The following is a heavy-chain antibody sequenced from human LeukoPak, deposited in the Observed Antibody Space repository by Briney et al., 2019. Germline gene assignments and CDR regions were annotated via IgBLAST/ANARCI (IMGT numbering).Heavy chain of an antibody. CDR3: ARETSGYFDY. D-gene: IGHD1-26*01. CDR2: IYYSGST. Sequence: PSETLSLTCAVYGGSFSGYYWSWIRQPPGKGLEWIGYIYYSGSTNYNPSLKSRVTISVDTSKNQFSLKLSSVTAADTAVYYCARETSGYFDYWGQGTLVTVSS. CDR1: GGSFSGYY. V-gene: IGHV4-59*12. J-gene: IGHJ4*02.